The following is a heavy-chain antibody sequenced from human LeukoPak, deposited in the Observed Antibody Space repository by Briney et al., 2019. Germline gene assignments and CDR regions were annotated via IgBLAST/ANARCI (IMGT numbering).Heavy chain of an antibody. V-gene: IGHV3-53*01. CDR2: LYTGGTT. D-gene: IGHD4-11*01. CDR1: GFTVSSNY. Sequence: GGSLRLSCAASGFTVSSNYMSWVRQAPEKGLEWVSVLYTGGTTYYADSVKGRFTISRDSSKNTLYLQMNSLGAEDTAVYYCAKERDSAFDSWGRGTLVTVSS. J-gene: IGHJ4*02. CDR3: AKERDSAFDS.